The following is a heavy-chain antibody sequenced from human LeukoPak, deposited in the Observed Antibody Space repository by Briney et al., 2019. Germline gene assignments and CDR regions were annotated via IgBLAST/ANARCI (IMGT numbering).Heavy chain of an antibody. D-gene: IGHD3-16*01. CDR3: AKDSDYWGDY. Sequence: GGSLRLSCAASGFTVSSNYMSWVRQAPGKGLEWVSAISGSGGSTYYADSVKGRFTISRDNSKNTLYLQMNSLRAEDTAVYYCAKDSDYWGDYWGQGTLVTVSS. CDR2: ISGSGGST. V-gene: IGHV3-23*01. J-gene: IGHJ4*02. CDR1: GFTVSSNY.